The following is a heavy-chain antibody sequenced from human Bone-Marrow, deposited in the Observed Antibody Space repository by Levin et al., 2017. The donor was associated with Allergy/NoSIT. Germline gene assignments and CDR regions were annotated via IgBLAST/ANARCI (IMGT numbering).Heavy chain of an antibody. CDR1: GYTFTGYY. D-gene: IGHD3-10*01. CDR2: INPNSGGT. CDR3: ARDLYYGSGSYLDAFDI. Sequence: GASVKVSCKASGYTFTGYYMHWVRQAPGQGLEWMGWINPNSGGTNYAQKFQGRVTMTRDTSISTAYMELSRLRSDDTAVYYCARDLYYGSGSYLDAFDIWGQGTMVTVSS. V-gene: IGHV1-2*02. J-gene: IGHJ3*02.